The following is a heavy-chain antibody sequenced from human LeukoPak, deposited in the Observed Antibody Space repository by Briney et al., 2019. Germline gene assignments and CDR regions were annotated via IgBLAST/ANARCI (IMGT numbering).Heavy chain of an antibody. CDR2: IYYSGST. Sequence: SETLSLTCTVSGGSISSYYWSWIRQPPGKGLEWIGYIYYSGSTNYNPSLKSRVTISVDTSKNQFSLKLSSVTAADTAVYYCARDHHHRLWDSYYYMDVWGKGTTVTISS. V-gene: IGHV4-59*01. J-gene: IGHJ6*03. CDR3: ARDHHHRLWDSYYYMDV. CDR1: GGSISSYY. D-gene: IGHD1-14*01.